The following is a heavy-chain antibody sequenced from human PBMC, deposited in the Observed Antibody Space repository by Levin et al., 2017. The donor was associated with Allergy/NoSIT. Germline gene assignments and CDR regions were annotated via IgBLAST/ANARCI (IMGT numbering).Heavy chain of an antibody. J-gene: IGHJ4*02. CDR1: GGTFSSYA. CDR2: IIPILGIA. Sequence: SVKVSCKASGGTFSSYAISWVRQAPGQGLEWMGRIIPILGIANYAQKFQGRVTITADKSTSTAYMELSSLRSEDTAVYYCAREGTNWGCSGGSCYSVVSSFDYWGQGTLVTVSS. V-gene: IGHV1-69*04. CDR3: AREGTNWGCSGGSCYSVVSSFDY. D-gene: IGHD2-15*01.